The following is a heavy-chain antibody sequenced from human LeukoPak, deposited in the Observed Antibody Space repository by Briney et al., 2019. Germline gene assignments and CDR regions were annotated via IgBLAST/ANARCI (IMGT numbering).Heavy chain of an antibody. CDR1: GFTFSSYS. V-gene: IGHV3-21*01. J-gene: IGHJ1*01. D-gene: IGHD6-13*01. CDR3: AREEQLVRAEYFQH. Sequence: GGSLRLSCAASGFTFSSYSMNWVRHAPGKGLEWVSSISSSSSYIYYADSVKGRFTISRDNAKNSLYLQMNSLRAEDTAVYYCAREEQLVRAEYFQHWGQGTLVTVSS. CDR2: ISSSSSYI.